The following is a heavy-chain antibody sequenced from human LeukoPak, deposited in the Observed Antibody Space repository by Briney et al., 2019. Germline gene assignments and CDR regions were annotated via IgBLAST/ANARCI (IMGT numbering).Heavy chain of an antibody. Sequence: GGSLRLSCAASGFTFGSTDMSWVRQAPGKGLEWVSYISSSGGYTKYADSVKGRFTISRDNAKKSLYLRLNSLRAEDTAVYYCAKDRSSGWYDYWGQGTLVIVSS. D-gene: IGHD6-19*01. CDR1: GFTFGSTD. CDR2: ISSSGGYT. CDR3: AKDRSSGWYDY. J-gene: IGHJ4*02. V-gene: IGHV3-11*06.